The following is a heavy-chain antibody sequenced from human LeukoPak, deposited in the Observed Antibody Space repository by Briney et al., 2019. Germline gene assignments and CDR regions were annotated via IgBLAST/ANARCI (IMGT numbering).Heavy chain of an antibody. J-gene: IGHJ4*02. CDR1: GFTFSSYE. Sequence: AGGSLRLSCAASGFTFSSYEMNWVRQAPGKGLEWVSYISGSGTAISYADSVKGRFTISRDNAKNSLFLQMNSLRAEDTAVYYCARGTNADYWGQGTLVTVPS. V-gene: IGHV3-48*03. D-gene: IGHD2-8*01. CDR2: ISGSGTAI. CDR3: ARGTNADY.